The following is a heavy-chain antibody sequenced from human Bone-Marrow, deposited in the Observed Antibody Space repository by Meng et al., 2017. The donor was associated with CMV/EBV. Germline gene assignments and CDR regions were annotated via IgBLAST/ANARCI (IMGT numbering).Heavy chain of an antibody. D-gene: IGHD2-2*02. J-gene: IGHJ6*02. Sequence: ASVKVSCKASGYTFTSYDINWVRQATGQGLEWMGWMNPNSGNTGYAQKFQGRVTITRNTSISTAYMELSSLRSEDTAVYYCARGRYCSSTSCYRYYYYGKDVWGQGTTVAASS. CDR1: GYTFTSYD. CDR2: MNPNSGNT. V-gene: IGHV1-8*03. CDR3: ARGRYCSSTSCYRYYYYGKDV.